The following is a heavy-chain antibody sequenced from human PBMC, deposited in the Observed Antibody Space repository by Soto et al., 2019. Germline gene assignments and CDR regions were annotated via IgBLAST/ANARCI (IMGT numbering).Heavy chain of an antibody. Sequence: QVQLAQSGAEVKKPGASVKVSCKASGYPFTTYGISWVRQSPGQGLEWMGWISTYNGDTEYPQSLQGRVTMTRDTSTATVNMELKSLRSDDTAVYYGARVMTTFGVVSKGPDHWGQGTLVTVSS. D-gene: IGHD3-3*01. CDR2: ISTYNGDT. CDR3: ARVMTTFGVVSKGPDH. V-gene: IGHV1-18*04. CDR1: GYPFTTYG. J-gene: IGHJ4*02.